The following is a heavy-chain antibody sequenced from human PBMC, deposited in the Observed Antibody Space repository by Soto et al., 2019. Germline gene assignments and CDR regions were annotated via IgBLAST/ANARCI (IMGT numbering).Heavy chain of an antibody. Sequence: EVQLVESGGGLIQPGGSLRLSCAASGFTVSSNYMSWVRQAPGKGLEWVSVIYSGGSTYYGDSVKGRFTISRDNSKNTLYLQMNSLRAEDTAVYYCARDRVESGYPEYFQHWVQGTLVTVSS. J-gene: IGHJ1*01. D-gene: IGHD3-22*01. CDR1: GFTVSSNY. V-gene: IGHV3-53*01. CDR2: IYSGGST. CDR3: ARDRVESGYPEYFQH.